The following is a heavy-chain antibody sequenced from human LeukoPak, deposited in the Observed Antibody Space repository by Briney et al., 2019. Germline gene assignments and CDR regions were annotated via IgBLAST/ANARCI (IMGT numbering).Heavy chain of an antibody. V-gene: IGHV1-2*02. CDR2: INPNSGGT. J-gene: IGHJ6*03. Sequence: ASVKVSCKASGYTFTDSFIHWVRQAPGQGLEWMGCINPNSGGTKYAQKFQGGVTLTRDTSISTAYMELSRLRSDDTAVYYCAREGVATILHYYYYMDVWGKGTTVTVSS. CDR3: AREGVATILHYYYYMDV. D-gene: IGHD5-12*01. CDR1: GYTFTDSF.